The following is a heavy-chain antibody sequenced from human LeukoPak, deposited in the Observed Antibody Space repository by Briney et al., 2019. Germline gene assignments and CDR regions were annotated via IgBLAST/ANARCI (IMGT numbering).Heavy chain of an antibody. V-gene: IGHV4-59*01. Sequence: SETLSLTCTVSGGSISSYYWSWIRQPPGKGLEWIGYTYYSGSTNYNPSLKSRVTISVDTSKNQFSLKLSSVTAADTAVYYCAREYYDSSGYGPPYFDYWGQGTLVTVSS. J-gene: IGHJ4*02. CDR3: AREYYDSSGYGPPYFDY. D-gene: IGHD3-22*01. CDR1: GGSISSYY. CDR2: TYYSGST.